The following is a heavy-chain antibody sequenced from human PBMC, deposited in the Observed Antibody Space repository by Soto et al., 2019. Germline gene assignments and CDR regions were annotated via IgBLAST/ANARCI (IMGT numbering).Heavy chain of an antibody. V-gene: IGHV4-30-4*01. Sequence: SETLSLTCTVSGGCISSGDYYWSWIRQPPGKGLEWIGYIYYSGSTYYNPSLKSRLTISVDMSKNQFSLKLSSVTAADTAVYYCARVWGNTAMGDYYSYGMDVWGQGTTVTVSS. J-gene: IGHJ6*02. CDR1: GGCISSGDYY. CDR3: ARVWGNTAMGDYYSYGMDV. D-gene: IGHD5-18*01. CDR2: IYYSGST.